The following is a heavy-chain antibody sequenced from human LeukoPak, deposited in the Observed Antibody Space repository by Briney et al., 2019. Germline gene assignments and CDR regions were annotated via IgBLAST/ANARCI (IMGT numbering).Heavy chain of an antibody. CDR3: ARAERWEGRPHGFDI. CDR1: GESLSGFY. CDR2: INHSGSA. V-gene: IGHV4-34*01. J-gene: IGHJ3*02. Sequence: PSETLSLTCAVYGESLSGFYWNWIRQPPGKGLEWIGEINHSGSANYNPSLKSRVTISVDTSKNQFSLKLNSVTAADTAVYYCARAERWEGRPHGFDIWGQGTMVTVSS. D-gene: IGHD1-26*01.